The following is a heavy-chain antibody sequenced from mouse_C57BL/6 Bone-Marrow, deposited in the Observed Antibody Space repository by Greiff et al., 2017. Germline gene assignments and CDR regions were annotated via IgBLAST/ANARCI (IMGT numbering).Heavy chain of an antibody. J-gene: IGHJ4*01. V-gene: IGHV1-4*01. CDR2: INPSSGYT. CDR3: ARVLWLRYYAMDY. CDR1: GYTFTSYT. D-gene: IGHD2-2*01. Sequence: VQLQQSGAELARPGASVKMSCKASGYTFTSYTMHWLKRRPGRVREWIGYINPSSGYTKYNQKFKDKATLTADKSSSTAYMQLSSLTSEDSAVYYCARVLWLRYYAMDYWGQGTSVTVSS.